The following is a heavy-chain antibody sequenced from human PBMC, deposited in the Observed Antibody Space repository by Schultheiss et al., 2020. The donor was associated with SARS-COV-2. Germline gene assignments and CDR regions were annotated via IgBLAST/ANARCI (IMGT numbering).Heavy chain of an antibody. J-gene: IGHJ6*03. Sequence: GGSLRLSCAASGFTFSSYWMHWVRQAPGKGLEWVSAISGSAGRTYYADSVKGRFTISRDNAKNSLYLQMNSLRAEDTAVYYCARDRMVYASRANYYYYYMDVWGKGTTVTVSS. V-gene: IGHV3-21*04. D-gene: IGHD2-8*01. CDR3: ARDRMVYASRANYYYYYMDV. CDR1: GFTFSSYW. CDR2: ISGSAGRT.